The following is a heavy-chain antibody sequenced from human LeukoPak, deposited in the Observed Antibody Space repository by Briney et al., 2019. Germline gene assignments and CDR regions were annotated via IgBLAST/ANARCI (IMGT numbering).Heavy chain of an antibody. CDR3: ARASSGSFYYFDY. V-gene: IGHV4-4*07. J-gene: IGHJ4*02. D-gene: IGHD3-22*01. CDR2: INSSGST. CDR1: RGSISSYY. Sequence: TSETLSLTCTVSRGSISSYYWSWIRQPAGKGLEWIGRINSSGSTKYNPSLKSRVTMSVDTSKNQFSLKMTSVTAADTAVYYCARASSGSFYYFDYWGQGTPVTVSS.